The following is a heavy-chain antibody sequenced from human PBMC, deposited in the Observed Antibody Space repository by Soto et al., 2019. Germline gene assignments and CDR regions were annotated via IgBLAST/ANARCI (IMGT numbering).Heavy chain of an antibody. J-gene: IGHJ6*02. V-gene: IGHV3-48*03. CDR1: GFTFSSYE. Sequence: GGSLRLSCAASGFTFSSYEMNWVRQAPGKGLEWVSYISSSGSTIYYADSVKGRFTISRDNAKNSLYLQMSSLRAEDTAVYYCARADYYYYYGMDVWGQGTTVTVSS. CDR2: ISSSGSTI. CDR3: ARADYYYYYGMDV.